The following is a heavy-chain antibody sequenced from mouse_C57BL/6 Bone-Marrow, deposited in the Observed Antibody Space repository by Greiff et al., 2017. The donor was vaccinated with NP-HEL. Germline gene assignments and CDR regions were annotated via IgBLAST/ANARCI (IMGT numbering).Heavy chain of an antibody. CDR1: GFNIKDDY. V-gene: IGHV14-4*01. D-gene: IGHD2-3*01. J-gene: IGHJ2*01. CDR3: TTGYYHY. Sequence: EVHLVESGAELVRPGASVKLSCTASGFNIKDDYMHWVKQRPEQGLEWIGWIDPENGDTEYASKFQGKATITADTSSNTAYLQLSSLTSEDTAVYYCTTGYYHYWGQGTTLTVSS. CDR2: IDPENGDT.